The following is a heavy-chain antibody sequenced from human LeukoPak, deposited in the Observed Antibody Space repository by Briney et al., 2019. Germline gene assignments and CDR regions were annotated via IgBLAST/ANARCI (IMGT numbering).Heavy chain of an antibody. CDR2: INPNSGGT. Sequence: ASVKVSCKASGGTFSSYAISWVRQAPGQGLEWMGWINPNSGGTNYAQKFQGRVAMTRDTSISTAYMELSRLRSDDTAVYYCAREMVGYSTDPRQTPSVGFDYWGQGTLVTVSS. D-gene: IGHD5-12*01. V-gene: IGHV1-2*02. J-gene: IGHJ4*02. CDR1: GGTFSSYA. CDR3: AREMVGYSTDPRQTPSVGFDY.